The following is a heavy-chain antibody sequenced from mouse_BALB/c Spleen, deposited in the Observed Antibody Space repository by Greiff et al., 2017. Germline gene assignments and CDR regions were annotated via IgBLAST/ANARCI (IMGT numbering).Heavy chain of an antibody. CDR3: ARGTTMITTWFAY. Sequence: EVQRVESGPGLVKPSQSLSLTCTVTGYSITSDYAWNWIRQFPGNKLEWMGYISYSGSTSYNPSLKSRISITRDTSKNQFFLQLNSVTTEDTATYYCARGTTMITTWFAYWGQGTLVTVSA. V-gene: IGHV3-2*02. CDR2: ISYSGST. D-gene: IGHD2-4*01. CDR1: GYSITSDYA. J-gene: IGHJ3*01.